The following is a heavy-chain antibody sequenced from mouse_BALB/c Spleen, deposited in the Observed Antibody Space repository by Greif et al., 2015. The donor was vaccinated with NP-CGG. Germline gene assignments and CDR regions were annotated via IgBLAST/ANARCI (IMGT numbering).Heavy chain of an antibody. CDR1: GYTFTDYW. Sequence: VQLQQSGAELVVPGASVKMSCKASGYTFTDYWMHWVKQRPGQGLEWIGAIDTSDSYTSYNQKFKGKATLTVDESSSTAYMQLSSLTSEDSAVYYCARGSLYGNYVAYWGQGTLVTVSA. V-gene: IGHV1-69*01. CDR3: ARGSLYGNYVAY. CDR2: IDTSDSYT. J-gene: IGHJ3*01. D-gene: IGHD2-1*01.